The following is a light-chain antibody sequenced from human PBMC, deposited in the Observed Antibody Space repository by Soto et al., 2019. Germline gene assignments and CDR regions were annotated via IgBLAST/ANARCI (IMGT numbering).Light chain of an antibody. J-gene: IGKJ4*01. CDR2: GAS. CDR3: QHYNNWPLT. CDR1: ESFNRN. V-gene: IGKV3-15*01. Sequence: EIVMTQSPATLSVSPGGRATLSCMASESFNRNLAWYQQRPGQSPRLLLYGASTRATGTPARFSGSGSGTEFTLTITSLQSDDFALYFCQHYNNWPLTFGGGTKVDIK.